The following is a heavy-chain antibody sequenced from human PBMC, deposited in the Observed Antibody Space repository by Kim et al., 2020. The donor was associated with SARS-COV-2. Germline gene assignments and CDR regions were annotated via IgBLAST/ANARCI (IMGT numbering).Heavy chain of an antibody. D-gene: IGHD3-22*01. CDR2: IYWDDDK. V-gene: IGHV2-5*02. CDR1: GFSLSTSGVG. J-gene: IGHJ1*01. CDR3: AHRRPYYDSSGYYYEEYFQH. Sequence: SGPTLVKPTQTLTLTCTFSGFSLSTSGVGVDWIRQPPGKALEWLALIYWDDDKRYSPSLKSRLTITKDTSKNQVVLTMTNMDPVDTATYYCAHRRPYYDSSGYYYEEYFQHWGQGTLVTVSS.